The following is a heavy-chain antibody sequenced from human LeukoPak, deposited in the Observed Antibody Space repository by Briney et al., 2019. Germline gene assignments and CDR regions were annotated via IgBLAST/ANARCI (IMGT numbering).Heavy chain of an antibody. J-gene: IGHJ4*02. CDR2: IYPGDSDT. CDR1: GYSFTSYW. V-gene: IGHV5-51*01. CDR3: ARIISRFGELLYPDY. Sequence: ESLKISCKGSGYSFTSYWIGWVRQMPGKGLEWMGIIYPGDSDTRYRPSFQGQVTISANKSISTAYLQWSSLKASDTAMYYCARIISRFGELLYPDYWGQGTLVTVSS. D-gene: IGHD3-10*02.